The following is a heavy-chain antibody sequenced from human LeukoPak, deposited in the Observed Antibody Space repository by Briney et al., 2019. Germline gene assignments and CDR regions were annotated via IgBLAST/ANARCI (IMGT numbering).Heavy chain of an antibody. Sequence: ASVKVSCKASGYPFTSYDINWVRQATGQGLEWMGWMNPNSGNTGYAQKFQGRVTFSRNTSITTAYMELGSLRSEDTAVYYCATRWELGLFDPWGQGTLVTVSS. V-gene: IGHV1-8*03. CDR2: MNPNSGNT. CDR3: ATRWELGLFDP. J-gene: IGHJ5*02. D-gene: IGHD1-26*01. CDR1: GYPFTSYD.